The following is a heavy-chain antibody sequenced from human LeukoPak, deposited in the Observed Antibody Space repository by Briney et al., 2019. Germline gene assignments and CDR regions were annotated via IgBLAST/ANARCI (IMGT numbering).Heavy chain of an antibody. CDR3: VTAGHYFMNV. J-gene: IGHJ6*03. CDR2: INPDGTNT. Sequence: PGGSLRLSCVTSGFSFSIYWMHWVRQAPGKGLVWVSDINPDGTNTNYADSVKGRFTMSRDNAKNTLYLQMNGLTADDTAVYYCVTAGHYFMNVWGKGTTVTVSS. CDR1: GFSFSIYW. V-gene: IGHV3-74*01.